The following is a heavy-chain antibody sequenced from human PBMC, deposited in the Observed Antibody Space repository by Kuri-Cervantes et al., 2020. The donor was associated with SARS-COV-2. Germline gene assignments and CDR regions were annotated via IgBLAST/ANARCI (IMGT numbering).Heavy chain of an antibody. J-gene: IGHJ4*02. CDR3: AKLGYCSGGSCYYFDY. D-gene: IGHD2-15*01. Sequence: GESLKISCAASGFIFNKYVLKWVRQAPGEGLEWVATVTETGTITYYADSVKGRFTISRDNSKNTLYLQMNSLRAEDTAVYYCAKLGYCSGGSCYYFDYWGQGTLVTVSS. CDR2: VTETGTIT. V-gene: IGHV3-23*01. CDR1: GFIFNKYV.